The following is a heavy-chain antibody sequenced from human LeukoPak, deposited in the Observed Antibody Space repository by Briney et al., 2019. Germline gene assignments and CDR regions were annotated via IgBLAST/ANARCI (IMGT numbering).Heavy chain of an antibody. CDR1: GFPFNMYA. D-gene: IGHD5/OR15-5a*01. CDR2: IKGDGSEK. CDR3: ARSNVWAFDF. J-gene: IGHJ4*02. V-gene: IGHV3-7*05. Sequence: GGSLRLSCSASGFPFNMYAMHWVRQAPGKGLEWVANIKGDGSEKYFVASVRGRFTISRDNAKNSLYLQMSSLRAEDTAVYYCARSNVWAFDFGGQGTLVTVSS.